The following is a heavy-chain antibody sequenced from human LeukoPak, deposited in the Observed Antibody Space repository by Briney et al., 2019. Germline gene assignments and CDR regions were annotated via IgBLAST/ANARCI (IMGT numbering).Heavy chain of an antibody. J-gene: IGHJ4*02. CDR2: INHSGST. V-gene: IGHV4-34*01. Sequence: KPSETLSLTCAVYGGSFSGYYWSWIRQPPGKGLEWIGEINHSGSTNYNPSLKSRVTISVDTPKNQFSLKLSSVTAADTAVYYCARGELRYFDWLLRGTYFDYWGQGTLVTVSS. D-gene: IGHD3-9*01. CDR3: ARGELRYFDWLLRGTYFDY. CDR1: GGSFSGYY.